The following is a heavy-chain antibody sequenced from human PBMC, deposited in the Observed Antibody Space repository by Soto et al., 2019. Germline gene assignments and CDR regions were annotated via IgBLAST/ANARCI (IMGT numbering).Heavy chain of an antibody. J-gene: IGHJ6*02. Sequence: QVQLVQSGAEVKKPGASVKVSCKASGYTFTSYGISWVRQAPGQGLEWMGWISAYNGNTNYAQKLQGRVTMTTDTSTSTAYMELRSLGSDDTAVYYCARAVVVPAATPYYYYGMDVWGQGTTVTVSS. CDR3: ARAVVVPAATPYYYYGMDV. CDR1: GYTFTSYG. CDR2: ISAYNGNT. D-gene: IGHD2-2*01. V-gene: IGHV1-18*04.